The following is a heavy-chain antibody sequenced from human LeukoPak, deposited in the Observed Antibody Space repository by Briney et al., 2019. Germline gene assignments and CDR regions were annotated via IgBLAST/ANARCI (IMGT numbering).Heavy chain of an antibody. Sequence: PGGSLRLSCAASGFTFSSYGMHWVRQAPGKGLEWVAFIRYDGSNKYYADSVKGRFTISRDNDKNSLYLQMNSLRVEDTAVYYCAKEGLSVAGPFDYWGQGTLVTVSS. CDR1: GFTFSSYG. CDR2: IRYDGSNK. J-gene: IGHJ4*02. V-gene: IGHV3-30*02. CDR3: AKEGLSVAGPFDY. D-gene: IGHD6-19*01.